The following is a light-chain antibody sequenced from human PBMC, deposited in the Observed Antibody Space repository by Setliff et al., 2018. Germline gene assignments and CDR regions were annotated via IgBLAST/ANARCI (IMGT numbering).Light chain of an antibody. J-gene: IGLJ1*01. Sequence: QSALTQPPSASGSPGQSVTISCTGASSDVGGYNYVSWYQQHPGKAPKLMIYEVSKRPSGVPDRFSGSKSGNTASLTVSGLRAEDEADYYCSSYAGSTGNVFGTGTKV. CDR1: SSDVGGYNY. CDR3: SSYAGSTGNV. V-gene: IGLV2-8*01. CDR2: EVS.